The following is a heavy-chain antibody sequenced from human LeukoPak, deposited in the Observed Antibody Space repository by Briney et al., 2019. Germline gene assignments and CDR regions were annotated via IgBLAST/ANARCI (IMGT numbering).Heavy chain of an antibody. Sequence: ASVKVSCKASGYTFTSYAMNWVRQAPGQGLEWMGWINTNTGNPTYAQGFTGRFVFSLGTSVSTAYLQISSLKAEDTAVYYCARDPIPNPSGWSPFDYWGQGTLVTVSS. V-gene: IGHV7-4-1*02. CDR2: INTNTGNP. CDR3: ARDPIPNPSGWSPFDY. J-gene: IGHJ4*02. D-gene: IGHD2-15*01. CDR1: GYTFTSYA.